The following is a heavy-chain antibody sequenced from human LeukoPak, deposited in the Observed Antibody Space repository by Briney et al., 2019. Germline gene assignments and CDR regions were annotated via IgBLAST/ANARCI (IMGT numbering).Heavy chain of an antibody. Sequence: GRSLRLSCAASGFTFNRLGMHWVRQAPGKGLEWVAVIWYDGSNKYYADSVKGRFTISRDDSKNTLYLQMNSLRAEDTAVYYCARELENPLGWFDPWGQGTLVTVSS. V-gene: IGHV3-33*01. D-gene: IGHD1-14*01. CDR1: GFTFNRLG. CDR2: IWYDGSNK. CDR3: ARELENPLGWFDP. J-gene: IGHJ5*02.